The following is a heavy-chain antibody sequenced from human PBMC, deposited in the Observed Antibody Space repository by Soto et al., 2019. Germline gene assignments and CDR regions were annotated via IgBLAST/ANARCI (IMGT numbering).Heavy chain of an antibody. CDR3: AKYGVGGPRYYYYYMDV. V-gene: IGHV3-23*01. D-gene: IGHD1-26*01. J-gene: IGHJ6*03. CDR1: GFTFSSYA. Sequence: GGSLRLSWAASGFTFSSYAMSWVRQAPGKGLEWVSAISGSGGSTYYADSVKGRFTISRDNSKNTLYLQMNSLRAEDTAVYYCAKYGVGGPRYYYYYMDVWGKGTTVTVSS. CDR2: ISGSGGST.